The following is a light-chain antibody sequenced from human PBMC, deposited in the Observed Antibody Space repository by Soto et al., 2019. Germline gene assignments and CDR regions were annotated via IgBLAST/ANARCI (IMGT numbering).Light chain of an antibody. CDR2: DVS. CDR3: NSYTSSSTFL. Sequence: QSVLTQPASVSGSPGQSITISCAGTSNDIGGYNYVSWYQHHPGKAPKLMIYDVSNRPSGVSNRFSGSKSGNTASLTISGLQAEDEADYYCNSYTSSSTFLFGTGTKLTVL. V-gene: IGLV2-14*03. J-gene: IGLJ1*01. CDR1: SNDIGGYNY.